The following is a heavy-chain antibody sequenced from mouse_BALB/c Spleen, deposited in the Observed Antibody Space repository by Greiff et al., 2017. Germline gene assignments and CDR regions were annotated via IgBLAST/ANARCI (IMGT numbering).Heavy chain of an antibody. Sequence: EVKLMESGGGLVQPGGSRKLSCAASGFTFSSFGMHWVRQAPEKGLEWVAYISSGSSTIYYADTVKGRFTISRDNPKNTLFLQMTSLRSEDTAMYYCARIYDGYPYAMDYWGQGTSVTVSS. V-gene: IGHV5-17*02. J-gene: IGHJ4*01. D-gene: IGHD2-3*01. CDR3: ARIYDGYPYAMDY. CDR1: GFTFSSFG. CDR2: ISSGSSTI.